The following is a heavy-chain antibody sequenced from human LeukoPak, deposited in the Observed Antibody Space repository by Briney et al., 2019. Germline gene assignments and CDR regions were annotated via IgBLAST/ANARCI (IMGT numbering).Heavy chain of an antibody. V-gene: IGHV1-18*01. Sequence: ASVKVSCKASGYTFTSYGISWVRQAPGQGLEWMGWISAYNGNTNYAQKLQGGVTMTTDTSTSTAYMELRSLRSDDTAVYYCARAYVGPMWIQVLVYYYMDVWGKGTTVTVSS. J-gene: IGHJ6*03. CDR1: GYTFTSYG. D-gene: IGHD5-18*01. CDR2: ISAYNGNT. CDR3: ARAYVGPMWIQVLVYYYMDV.